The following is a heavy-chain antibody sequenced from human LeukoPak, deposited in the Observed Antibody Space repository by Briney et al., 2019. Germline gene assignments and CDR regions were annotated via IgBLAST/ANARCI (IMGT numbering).Heavy chain of an antibody. J-gene: IGHJ4*02. CDR3: ARDHYYYDSSGYYYGYFDS. CDR1: GFTVSNTY. Sequence: GGSLRLSCAASGFTVSNTYMSWVRQAPGKGLEWVSVIYSGGSTYYTESVEGRFTISRDNSKNTVFLQMNSLRAEDTAVYYCARDHYYYDSSGYYYGYFDSWGQGTLVTVSS. CDR2: IYSGGST. V-gene: IGHV3-53*01. D-gene: IGHD3-22*01.